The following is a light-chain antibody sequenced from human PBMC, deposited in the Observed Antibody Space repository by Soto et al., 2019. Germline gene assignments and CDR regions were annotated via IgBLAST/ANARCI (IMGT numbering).Light chain of an antibody. Sequence: ETAMTQSPATLSVSPGDRATLSCRASPSAGSDLAWYQQKRGEAPRLLIDGASPRATGIPARFSGSGSGTDFTVIISRLAHEDFAVYYCQQYRDSRTFGQGTKVDIK. CDR1: PSAGSD. J-gene: IGKJ1*01. V-gene: IGKV3-15*01. CDR3: QQYRDSRT. CDR2: GAS.